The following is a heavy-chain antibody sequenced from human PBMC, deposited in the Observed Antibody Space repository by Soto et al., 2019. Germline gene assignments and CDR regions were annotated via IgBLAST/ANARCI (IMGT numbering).Heavy chain of an antibody. CDR1: GGSISSGGYY. V-gene: IGHV4-31*03. CDR2: IYYSGST. D-gene: IGHD2-2*01. Sequence: SETLSLTCTVSGGSISSGGYYWSWIRQHPGKGLEWIGYIYYSGSTYYNPSLKSRVTISVDTSKNQFSLKLSSVTAADTAVYYCARDPTRGNFDYWGQGTLVTVSS. CDR3: ARDPTRGNFDY. J-gene: IGHJ4*02.